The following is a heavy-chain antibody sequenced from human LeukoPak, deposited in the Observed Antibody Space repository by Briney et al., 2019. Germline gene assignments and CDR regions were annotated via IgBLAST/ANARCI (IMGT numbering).Heavy chain of an antibody. V-gene: IGHV3-23*01. J-gene: IGHJ4*02. Sequence: PGGSLRLSCAASGFTFSSYAMSWVRQAPGKGLEWVSVISGSGGSTYYADSVKGRFTISRDNSKNTLYLQMNSLRAEDTAVYYCAKLLSNSGRFLYWGQGTLVTVSS. CDR1: GFTFSSYA. CDR3: AKLLSNSGRFLY. CDR2: ISGSGGST. D-gene: IGHD4-23*01.